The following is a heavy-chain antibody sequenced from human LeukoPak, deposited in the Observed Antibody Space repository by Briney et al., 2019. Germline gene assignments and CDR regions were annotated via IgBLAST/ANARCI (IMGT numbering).Heavy chain of an antibody. V-gene: IGHV3-48*01. Sequence: GGSLTLSCAASGFTFSSYSMNWVRPAPGKGLEWVSYISSSGITLNYADSVKGRFPISRENAKNSVYLQMNSLRVEDTAVYYCARAGYSRYFQYLGQGTLITVSS. J-gene: IGHJ1*01. CDR2: ISSSGITL. D-gene: IGHD2-15*01. CDR1: GFTFSSYS. CDR3: ARAGYSRYFQY.